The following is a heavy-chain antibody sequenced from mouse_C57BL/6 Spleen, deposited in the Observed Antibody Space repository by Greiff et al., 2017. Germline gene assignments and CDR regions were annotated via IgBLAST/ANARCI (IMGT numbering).Heavy chain of an antibody. CDR1: GYTFTSYW. CDR3: TREGYYGSRTWFAY. Sequence: VQLQQSGTVLARPGASVKMSCKTSGYTFTSYWMHWVTQRPGQGLEWIGAIYPGNSDTSYNQKFKGKAKLTAVTSASTAYMELSSLTNEDSAVYYCTREGYYGSRTWFAYWGQGTLVTVSA. CDR2: IYPGNSDT. V-gene: IGHV1-5*01. D-gene: IGHD1-1*01. J-gene: IGHJ3*01.